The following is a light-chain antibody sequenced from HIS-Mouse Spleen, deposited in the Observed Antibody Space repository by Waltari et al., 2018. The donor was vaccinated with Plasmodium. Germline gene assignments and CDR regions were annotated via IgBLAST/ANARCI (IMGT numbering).Light chain of an antibody. V-gene: IGKV1-8*01. Sequence: AIRMTQSTSSFSASTGDRVTITCRASQGISSYLAWYQQKPGKAPKLLSYAASTLQSGVPSRFSGRGSGTDFTLTISCLQSEDFATYYCQQYYSYLLTFGGGTKVEIK. J-gene: IGKJ4*01. CDR2: AAS. CDR1: QGISSY. CDR3: QQYYSYLLT.